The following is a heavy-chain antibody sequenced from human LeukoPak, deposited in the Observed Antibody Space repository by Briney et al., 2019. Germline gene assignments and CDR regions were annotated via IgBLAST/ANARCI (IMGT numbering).Heavy chain of an antibody. CDR2: IYYSGST. V-gene: IGHV4-34*01. CDR3: ARDPYSGNYGDYYYYYMDV. J-gene: IGHJ6*03. CDR1: GGSFIGFH. D-gene: IGHD1-26*01. Sequence: PSETLSLTCAVYGGSFIGFHWNWIRQPPGKGLEWIGSIYYSGSTYYNPSLKSRVTISVDTSKNQFSLKLSSVTAADTAVYYCARDPYSGNYGDYYYYYMDVWGKGTTVTISS.